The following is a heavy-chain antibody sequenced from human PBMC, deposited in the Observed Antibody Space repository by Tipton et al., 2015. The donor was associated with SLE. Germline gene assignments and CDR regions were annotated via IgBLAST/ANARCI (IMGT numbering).Heavy chain of an antibody. CDR3: ARRSDDYSNWFDP. D-gene: IGHD4-11*01. Sequence: LRLSCTVSGGSISRSRNYWGWIRQSPGKGLEWIGNIYYSGSTYYNPSLKSRVTISVETSKNQFSLKLSSVTAADTAVYYCARRSDDYSNWFDPWGQGTQVTVSS. J-gene: IGHJ5*02. V-gene: IGHV4-39*07. CDR1: GGSISRSRNY. CDR2: IYYSGST.